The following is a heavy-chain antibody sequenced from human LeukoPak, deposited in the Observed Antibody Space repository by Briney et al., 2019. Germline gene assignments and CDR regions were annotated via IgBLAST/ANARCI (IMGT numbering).Heavy chain of an antibody. Sequence: GESLKISCKGSGYRFTSYWIGWVRQMPGKGLEWMGIISPDDSDTRYSPSFQGQVTISADKSISTAYLQWSSPKASDTAMYYCARRVGRIGDYFDYWGQGTLVTVSS. CDR2: ISPDDSDT. CDR3: ARRVGRIGDYFDY. J-gene: IGHJ4*02. V-gene: IGHV5-51*01. D-gene: IGHD3-10*01. CDR1: GYRFTSYW.